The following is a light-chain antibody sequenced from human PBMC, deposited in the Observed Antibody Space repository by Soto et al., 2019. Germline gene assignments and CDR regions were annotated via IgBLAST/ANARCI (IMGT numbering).Light chain of an antibody. Sequence: DIQLTQSPSFLSASVGDRVTITCRASQGISSYLAWYQQKPGKAPKLLIYAASTLQSGVPSRFSSSGSGTEFTLTISRLQPEDFATYYSQQLNSYPVTFGQGTRLEIK. CDR2: AAS. CDR3: QQLNSYPVT. CDR1: QGISSY. J-gene: IGKJ5*01. V-gene: IGKV1-9*01.